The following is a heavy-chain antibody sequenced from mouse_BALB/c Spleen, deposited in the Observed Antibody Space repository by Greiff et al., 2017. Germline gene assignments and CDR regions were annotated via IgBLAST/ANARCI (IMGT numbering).Heavy chain of an antibody. CDR3: AYGAWFAY. V-gene: IGHV5-9-4*01. Sequence: EVQVVESGGGLVKPGGSLKLSCAASGFTFSSYAMSWVRQSPEKRLEWVAEISSGGSYTYYPDTVTGRFTISRDNAKNTLYLEMSSLRSEDTAMYYCAYGAWFAYWGQGTLVTVSA. CDR2: ISSGGSYT. CDR1: GFTFSSYA. D-gene: IGHD1-1*02. J-gene: IGHJ3*01.